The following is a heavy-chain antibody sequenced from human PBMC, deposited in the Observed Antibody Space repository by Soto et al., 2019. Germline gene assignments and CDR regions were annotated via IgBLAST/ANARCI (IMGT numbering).Heavy chain of an antibody. CDR3: ARGPGGFGELSLDY. J-gene: IGHJ4*02. V-gene: IGHV4-4*07. CDR2: IYSGGST. CDR1: GGSISTYY. Sequence: QVQLQEWGPGLVKPSETLSLTCSVSGGSISTYYWSWIRQPAGKGLEWIGRIYSGGSTNFNPSLRSRVTVSVDMSKNQFSLKLTSGTAADTAVYYCARGPGGFGELSLDYWGQGTLVTVSS. D-gene: IGHD3-10*01.